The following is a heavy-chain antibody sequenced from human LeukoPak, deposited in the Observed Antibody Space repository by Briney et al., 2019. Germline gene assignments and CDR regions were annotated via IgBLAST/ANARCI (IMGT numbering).Heavy chain of an antibody. D-gene: IGHD6-19*01. Sequence: SVKVSCKASGGTFSSYAISWVRQAPGQGLEWMGRIIPIFGTANYAQKFQGRVTITADKSTSTAYMGLSSLRSEDTAVYYCARRMNSSGCCRDAFDIWGQGTMVTVSS. CDR3: ARRMNSSGCCRDAFDI. CDR1: GGTFSSYA. J-gene: IGHJ3*02. V-gene: IGHV1-69*06. CDR2: IIPIFGTA.